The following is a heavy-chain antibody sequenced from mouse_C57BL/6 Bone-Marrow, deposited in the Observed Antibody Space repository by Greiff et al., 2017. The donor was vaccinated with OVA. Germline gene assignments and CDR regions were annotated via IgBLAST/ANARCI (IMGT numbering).Heavy chain of an antibody. CDR1: GFTFSDYY. J-gene: IGHJ4*01. CDR2: INYDGSST. Sequence: EVHLVESEGGLVQPGRSMKLSCTASGFTFSDYYMAWVRQVPEKGLEWVANINYDGSSTYYLDSLKSRFIISRDNAKNILYLQMSSLKSEDTATYYCARVGTTVVARGAMDYWGQGTSVTVSS. D-gene: IGHD1-1*01. V-gene: IGHV5-16*01. CDR3: ARVGTTVVARGAMDY.